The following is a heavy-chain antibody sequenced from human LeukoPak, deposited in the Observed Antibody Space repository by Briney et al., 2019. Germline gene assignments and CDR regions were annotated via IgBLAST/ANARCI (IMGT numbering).Heavy chain of an antibody. CDR3: VRDQYLNVMTGFDD. V-gene: IGHV1-18*01. Sequence: ASVKVSCKASGYTFASHGINWVRQAPGQGLEWMGWISADNGSTNYAQKFQGRVTVTTDTSTSTVYLELRRLRPDDTAVYYCVRDQYLNVMTGFDDWGQGTLVTVSS. CDR2: ISADNGST. D-gene: IGHD3-9*01. CDR1: GYTFASHG. J-gene: IGHJ4*02.